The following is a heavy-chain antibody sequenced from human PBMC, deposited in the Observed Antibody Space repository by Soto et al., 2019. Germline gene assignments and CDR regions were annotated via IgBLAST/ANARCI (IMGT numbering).Heavy chain of an antibody. Sequence: EVQLVESGGGLVKPGGSLRLSCADSEFTFSTYSMNWVRKAPGKGLEWVSSISSSSSYIYYAVSVKGRFTISRDNAKNSVDLQMNSLRAEATAVYYYARVVDYYEPYDYYVMDLWGQGTKVTVSS. CDR3: ARVVDYYEPYDYYVMDL. D-gene: IGHD3-22*01. V-gene: IGHV3-21*03. J-gene: IGHJ6*02. CDR1: EFTFSTYS. CDR2: ISSSSSYI.